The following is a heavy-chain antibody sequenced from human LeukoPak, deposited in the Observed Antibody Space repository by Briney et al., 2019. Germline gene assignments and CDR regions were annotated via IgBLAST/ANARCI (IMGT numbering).Heavy chain of an antibody. D-gene: IGHD6-13*01. CDR3: ARDHSSSRDYYYYYGMDV. CDR2: ISYDGSNK. V-gene: IGHV3-30*03. CDR1: GFTFSSYG. Sequence: PGRSLRLSCAASGFTFSSYGMHWVRQAPGKGLEWVAVISYDGSNKYYADSVKGRFTISRDNSKNTLYLQMNSLRAEDTAVYYCARDHSSSRDYYYYYGMDVWGQGTTVTVSS. J-gene: IGHJ6*02.